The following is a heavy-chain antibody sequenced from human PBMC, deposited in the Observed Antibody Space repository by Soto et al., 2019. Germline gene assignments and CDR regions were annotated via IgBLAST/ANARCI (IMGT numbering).Heavy chain of an antibody. D-gene: IGHD2-15*01. J-gene: IGHJ4*02. CDR3: ANTDGGGSENSNY. CDR1: GFAFNTYA. CDR2: ISGGGDRT. V-gene: IGHV3-23*01. Sequence: EVQLLESGGGLVQPGGSLRLSCAASGFAFNTYAMDWVRQAPGKGLEWVSSISGGGDRTYYADSVKGGFTISRDNSENTLYLEMNSRRAEDTAVYYCANTDGGGSENSNYWGQGTLVTVSS.